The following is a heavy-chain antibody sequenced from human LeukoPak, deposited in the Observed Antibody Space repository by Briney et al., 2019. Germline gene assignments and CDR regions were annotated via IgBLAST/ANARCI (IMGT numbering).Heavy chain of an antibody. V-gene: IGHV4-59*01. CDR3: TRGSGRYHY. D-gene: IGHD6-19*01. CDR1: GGSISTYY. CDR2: IYYSGNT. J-gene: IGHJ4*02. Sequence: PSETLSLTCTVSGGSISTYYWSWIRQSPGKGLEWIGYIYYSGNTDYNPSLESRVTMSVDTSKNQFSLKLTSVTAADTAVYYCTRGSGRYHYWGQGTLVTVPS.